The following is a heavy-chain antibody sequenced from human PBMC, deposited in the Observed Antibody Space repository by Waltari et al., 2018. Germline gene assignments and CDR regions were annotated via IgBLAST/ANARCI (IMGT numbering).Heavy chain of an antibody. CDR2: ITSSGSAI. Sequence: DVQVVESGGGLVQPGASLRLPCAASGFTFSSYTMNWVPQAPGKGLEWVSSITSSGSAIYYADSVKGRFTISRDNAKNSLYLQMNSLRAEDTAVYYCAREGRDGANSRWFDPWGQGTLVTVSS. CDR3: AREGRDGANSRWFDP. J-gene: IGHJ5*02. D-gene: IGHD4-17*01. V-gene: IGHV3-48*01. CDR1: GFTFSSYT.